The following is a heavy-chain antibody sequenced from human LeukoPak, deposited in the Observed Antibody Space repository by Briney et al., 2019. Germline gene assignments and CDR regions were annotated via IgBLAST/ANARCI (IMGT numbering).Heavy chain of an antibody. CDR3: ARGRRGYCSGDSCLEYFQH. CDR1: GYTFTSYD. D-gene: IGHD2-15*01. J-gene: IGHJ1*01. V-gene: IGHV1-8*01. Sequence: GASVKVSFKASGYTFTSYDINWVRQATGQGLEWMGWMNPNSGNTGYAQKFQGRVTITRSTSISTAYMELSSLRSEDTAVYYCARGRRGYCSGDSCLEYFQHWGQGTLVTVSS. CDR2: MNPNSGNT.